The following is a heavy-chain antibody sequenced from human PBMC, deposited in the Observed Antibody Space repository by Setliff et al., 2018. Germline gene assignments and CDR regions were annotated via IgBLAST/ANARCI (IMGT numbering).Heavy chain of an antibody. Sequence: GGSLRLSCAASGFTFSRSAIHWVRQASGKGLEWVGRVRSRINNFATAYDASVKGRFIISRDDSKNTAYLQMNSLKTEDTAVYYCASDIHNDYDYFDYWGQGSLVTVSS. CDR2: VRSRINNFAT. V-gene: IGHV3-73*01. CDR1: GFTFSRSA. CDR3: ASDIHNDYDYFDY. D-gene: IGHD4-17*01. J-gene: IGHJ4*02.